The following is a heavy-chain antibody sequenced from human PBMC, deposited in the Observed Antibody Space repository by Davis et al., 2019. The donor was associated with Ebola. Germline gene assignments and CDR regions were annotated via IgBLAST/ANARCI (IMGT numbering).Heavy chain of an antibody. J-gene: IGHJ4*02. CDR2: ISGSGGST. CDR1: GFTFSSYA. V-gene: IGHV3-23*01. D-gene: IGHD4-17*01. CDR3: AKGPLTTVTNPFDY. Sequence: GESLKISCAASGFTFSSYAMTWVRQAPGKGLEWVSAISGSGGSTYYADSVKGRFTISRDNSKNTLYLQMNSLRVEDTAVYYCAKGPLTTVTNPFDYWGQGTLVTVSS.